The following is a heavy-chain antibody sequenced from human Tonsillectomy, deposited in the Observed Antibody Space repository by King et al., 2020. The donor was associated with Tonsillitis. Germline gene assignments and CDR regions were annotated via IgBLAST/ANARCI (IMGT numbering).Heavy chain of an antibody. CDR3: STDGGVAAASIFEH. J-gene: IGHJ1*01. D-gene: IGHD6-13*01. CDR1: GFTFRNGW. V-gene: IGHV3-15*01. CDR2: IKAKSAGGTT. Sequence: VQLVESGGGLVKPGGSLRLSCAASGFTFRNGWMSWVRQAPGKGLEWVGRIKAKSAGGTTDYAAPVRGRFTISRDESKSTVFLQMNSLRAEDTALYYCSTDGGVAAASIFEHWGQGIQVTVSS.